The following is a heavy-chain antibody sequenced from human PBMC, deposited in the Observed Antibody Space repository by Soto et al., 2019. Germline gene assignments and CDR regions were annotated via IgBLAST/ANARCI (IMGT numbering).Heavy chain of an antibody. J-gene: IGHJ3*02. CDR1: GGTFSSYA. Sequence: QVQLVQSGAEVKKPGSSVKVSCKASGGTFSSYAISWVRQAPGQGLEWMGGIIPIFGTANYAQKFQGRVTIIADESTSTAYMELSSLRSEDTAVYYCARAEYYYDSSGYPKMDAFDIWGQGTMVTVSS. CDR3: ARAEYYYDSSGYPKMDAFDI. CDR2: IIPIFGTA. V-gene: IGHV1-69*01. D-gene: IGHD3-22*01.